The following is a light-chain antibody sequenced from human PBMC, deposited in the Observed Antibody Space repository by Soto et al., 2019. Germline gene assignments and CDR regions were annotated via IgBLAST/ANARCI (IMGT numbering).Light chain of an antibody. CDR1: QSINAH. CDR2: GAS. CDR3: QQYNTWLWT. V-gene: IGKV3-15*01. J-gene: IGKJ1*01. Sequence: EVVMTQSPATLSVSPGERVTLSCRASQSINAHLAWYQQKPGQAPRLLIHGASTRATGIPARFSGSGFGTEFYLAISRMQSEDFAVYYCQQYNTWLWTFGQGTKVEIQ.